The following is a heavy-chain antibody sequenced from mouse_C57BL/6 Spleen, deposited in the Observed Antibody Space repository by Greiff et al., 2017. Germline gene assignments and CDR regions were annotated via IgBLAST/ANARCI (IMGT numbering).Heavy chain of an antibody. CDR1: GYTFTSYW. D-gene: IGHD2-3*01. J-gene: IGHJ1*03. CDR3: ARKGNDGYYVWYFDV. CDR2: IDPSDSYT. Sequence: QVQLQQPGAELVRPGTSVKLSCKASGYTFTSYWMHWVKQRPGQCLEWIGVIDPSDSYTNYNQKFKGKATLTVDTSSSTAYMQLSSLTSEDSAVYYCARKGNDGYYVWYFDVWGTGTTVTVSS. V-gene: IGHV1-59*01.